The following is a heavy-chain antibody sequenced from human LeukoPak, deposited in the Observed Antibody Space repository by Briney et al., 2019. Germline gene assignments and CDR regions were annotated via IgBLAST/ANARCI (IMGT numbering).Heavy chain of an antibody. CDR3: ARELGEYYYDSSGIDY. CDR2: INPNSGGT. D-gene: IGHD3-22*01. CDR1: VYTFTGYY. J-gene: IGHJ4*02. Sequence: ASVKVSCKASVYTFTGYYMHWVRQAPGQGLEWMGWINPNSGGTNCAQKFQGRVTMTRATSISTAYMELSRLRSDDTAVYYCARELGEYYYDSSGIDYWGQGTLVTVSS. V-gene: IGHV1-2*02.